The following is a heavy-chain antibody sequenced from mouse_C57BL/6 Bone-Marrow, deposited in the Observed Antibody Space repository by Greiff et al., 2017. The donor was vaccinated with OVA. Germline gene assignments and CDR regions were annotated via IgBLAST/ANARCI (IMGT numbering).Heavy chain of an antibody. CDR3: IRAPFYYGSRFRYWYFDV. D-gene: IGHD1-1*01. V-gene: IGHV6-3*01. CDR2: IRLKSDNYAT. CDR1: GFTFSNYW. J-gene: IGHJ1*03. Sequence: EVKLEESGGGLVQPGGSMKLSCVASGFTFSNYWMNWVRQSPEKGLEWVAQIRLKSDNYATHYAESVKGRFTISRDDSKSSVYLQMNNLRAEDTGIYYCIRAPFYYGSRFRYWYFDVWGTGTTVTVSS.